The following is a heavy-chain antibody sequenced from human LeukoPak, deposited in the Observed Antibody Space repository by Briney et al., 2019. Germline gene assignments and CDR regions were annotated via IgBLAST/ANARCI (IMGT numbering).Heavy chain of an antibody. Sequence: ASVKVSCKASGGTFSSYAISWVRQAPGQGLEWMGGIIPIFGTANYAQKFQGRVTITADKSTSTAYMELSSLRSEDTAVYYCAAGPYDCVWGSYRVDAFDIWGQGTMVTVSS. CDR2: IIPIFGTA. V-gene: IGHV1-69*06. D-gene: IGHD3-16*02. CDR1: GGTFSSYA. CDR3: AAGPYDCVWGSYRVDAFDI. J-gene: IGHJ3*02.